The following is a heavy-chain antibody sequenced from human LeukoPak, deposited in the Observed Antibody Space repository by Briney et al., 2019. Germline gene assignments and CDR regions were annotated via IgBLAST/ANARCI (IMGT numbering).Heavy chain of an antibody. CDR1: GYTFTLYY. Sequence: GASVKVSCKASGYTFTLYYMHWVRQAPGQGLEWMAIVSPSSGITTYGQKFQGRVAVTRDTSTSTVYMELRSLRSGDTAVYYCARENTLITRGDYYYGMDVWGQGTTVIVSS. D-gene: IGHD1/OR15-1a*01. J-gene: IGHJ6*02. CDR3: ARENTLITRGDYYYGMDV. V-gene: IGHV1-46*01. CDR2: VSPSSGIT.